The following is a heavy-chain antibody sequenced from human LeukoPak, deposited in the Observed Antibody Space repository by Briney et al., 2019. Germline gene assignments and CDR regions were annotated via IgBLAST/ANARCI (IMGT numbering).Heavy chain of an antibody. CDR2: IYYSGST. D-gene: IGHD3-22*01. Sequence: SETLSLTCTVSGGSISSYYWSWIRQPPGKGLEWIGYIYYSGSTNHNPSLKSRVTISVDTSKNQFSLKLSSVTAADTAVYYCAREIRDSSGYPFWNDDAFDIWGQGTMVTVSS. V-gene: IGHV4-59*01. CDR1: GGSISSYY. CDR3: AREIRDSSGYPFWNDDAFDI. J-gene: IGHJ3*02.